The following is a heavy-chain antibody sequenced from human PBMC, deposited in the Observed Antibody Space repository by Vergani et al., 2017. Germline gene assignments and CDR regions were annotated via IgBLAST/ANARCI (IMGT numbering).Heavy chain of an antibody. CDR1: GYTFSNYY. Sequence: QVQVVQAGAEVKKSGASVKVSCKTSGYTFSNYYMHWVRQAPGQGLELMGIINPSGGHTNYGQKFQGRVTMTRDTSTSTAYMELSSLRSEDTAIYYCARGDYGILTGYRYWGQGTLVTVSA. D-gene: IGHD3-9*01. V-gene: IGHV1-46*03. CDR3: ARGDYGILTGYRY. J-gene: IGHJ4*02. CDR2: INPSGGHT.